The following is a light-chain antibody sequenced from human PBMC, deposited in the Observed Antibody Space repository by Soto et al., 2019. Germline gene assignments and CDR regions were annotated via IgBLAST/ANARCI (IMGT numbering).Light chain of an antibody. J-gene: IGKJ1*01. V-gene: IGKV1-5*01. CDR2: DAS. Sequence: SPLPLSSSVRNRGNITCRASQSTSSWLAWYQQKPGKAPNLLIYDASTLVSGVPSRFSGSGSGTEFTLTISSLQPDDFATYYCQQYRTFGQGTKVDIK. CDR1: QSTSSW. CDR3: QQYRT.